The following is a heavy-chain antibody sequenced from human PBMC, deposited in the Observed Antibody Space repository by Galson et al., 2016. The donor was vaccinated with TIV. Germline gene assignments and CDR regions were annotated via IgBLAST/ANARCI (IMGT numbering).Heavy chain of an antibody. CDR1: GGSISIYY. J-gene: IGHJ3*02. CDR3: ARRLPAGDVGAFHI. D-gene: IGHD1-26*01. CDR2: IYYSGST. V-gene: IGHV4-59*08. Sequence: ETLSLTCSVSGGSISIYYWSWIRQPPGKGLEWIGYIYYSGSTYYNPSLKSRVTMSVDTSKNQFSLKLRSVTAADTAVYYCARRLPAGDVGAFHIWGQGTMVSVSS.